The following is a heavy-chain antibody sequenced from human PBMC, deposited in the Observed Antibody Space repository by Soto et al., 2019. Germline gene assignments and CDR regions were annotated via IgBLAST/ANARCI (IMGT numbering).Heavy chain of an antibody. Sequence: PGGSLRLSCAASGFTFSSYAMSWVRQAPGKGLEWVSAISGSGGSTYYADSVKGRFTISRDNSKNTLYLQMNSLRAEDTAVYYCAKGLVGYDFWSGYYVGSGMDVWGQGTTVTVS. V-gene: IGHV3-23*01. CDR3: AKGLVGYDFWSGYYVGSGMDV. CDR2: ISGSGGST. CDR1: GFTFSSYA. J-gene: IGHJ6*02. D-gene: IGHD3-3*01.